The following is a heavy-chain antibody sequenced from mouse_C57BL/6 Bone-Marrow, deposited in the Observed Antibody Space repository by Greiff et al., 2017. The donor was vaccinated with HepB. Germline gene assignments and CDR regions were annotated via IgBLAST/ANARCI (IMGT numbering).Heavy chain of an antibody. V-gene: IGHV1-81*01. D-gene: IGHD1-1*02. CDR1: GYTFTSYG. CDR3: ASTIWYFDV. CDR2: IYPRSGNT. J-gene: IGHJ1*03. Sequence: VQRVESGAELARPGASVKLSCKASGYTFTSYGISWVKQRTGQGLEWIGEIYPRSGNTYYNEKFKGKATLTADKSSSTAYMELRSLTSEDSAVYFCASTIWYFDVWGTGTTVTVSS.